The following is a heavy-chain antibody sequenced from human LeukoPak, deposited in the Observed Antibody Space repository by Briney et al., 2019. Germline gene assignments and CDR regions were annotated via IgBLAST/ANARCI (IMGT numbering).Heavy chain of an antibody. V-gene: IGHV4-39*01. J-gene: IGHJ5*02. CDR3: ARGSAARPFDP. CDR2: IYYSGST. Sequence: SETLSRTCTVSGGSISSSSYYWGWIRQPPGKGLEWIGSIYYSGSTYYNPSLKSRVTISVDTSKNQFSLKLSSVTAADTAVYYCARGSAARPFDPWGQGTLVTVSS. CDR1: GGSISSSSYY. D-gene: IGHD6-6*01.